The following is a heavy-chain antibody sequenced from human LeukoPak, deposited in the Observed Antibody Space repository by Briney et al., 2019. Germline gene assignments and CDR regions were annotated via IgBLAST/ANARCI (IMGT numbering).Heavy chain of an antibody. Sequence: ASVKVSCKASGYTFMHYGIHWVRQAPGQGLEWLGWISANNGDTNYAQKLQGRVTMTTDTSTSTAYMELRSLTSDDTAVYYCARRGPTPYYYYMAVWGNETTVTVSS. CDR2: ISANNGDT. D-gene: IGHD2-15*01. CDR3: ARRGPTPYYYYMAV. J-gene: IGHJ6*03. CDR1: GYTFMHYG. V-gene: IGHV1-18*01.